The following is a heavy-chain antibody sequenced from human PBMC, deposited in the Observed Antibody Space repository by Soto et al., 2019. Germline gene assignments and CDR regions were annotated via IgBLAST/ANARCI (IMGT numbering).Heavy chain of an antibody. CDR1: GYTFTSYY. CDR2: INPSGGST. V-gene: IGHV1-46*01. D-gene: IGHD6-13*01. Sequence: ASVKVSCKASGYTFTSYYMHWVLQAPGQGLEWMGIINPSGGSTSYAQKFQGRVTMTRDTSTSTVYMELSSLRSEDTAVYYCAREGSSSSGGAGHYYYYYGMDVWGQGTTVTVSS. J-gene: IGHJ6*02. CDR3: AREGSSSSGGAGHYYYYYGMDV.